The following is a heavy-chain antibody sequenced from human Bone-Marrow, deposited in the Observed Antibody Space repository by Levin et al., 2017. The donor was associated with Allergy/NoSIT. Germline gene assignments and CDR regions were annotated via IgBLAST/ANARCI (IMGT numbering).Heavy chain of an antibody. CDR1: GFTFHDYT. CDR2: ISWDGSGS. V-gene: IGHV3-43*01. Sequence: GGSLRLSCAASGFTFHDYTMHWVRQVPGKGLQWVSLISWDGSGSYTADSVKGRFTTSRDNSKNSLYLQMNSLGTEDTALYYCAKSYAAAKYYFDYWGQGTPVIVSS. J-gene: IGHJ4*02. D-gene: IGHD6-13*01. CDR3: AKSYAAAKYYFDY.